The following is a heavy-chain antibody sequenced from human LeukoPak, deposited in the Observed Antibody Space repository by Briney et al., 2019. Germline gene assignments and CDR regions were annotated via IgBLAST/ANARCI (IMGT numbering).Heavy chain of an antibody. D-gene: IGHD3-16*01. CDR1: GFTFSSYW. Sequence: RPGGSLRLSCAASGFTFSSYWMSWVRQAPGKGLEWVANIKQDGSEKYYVDSVKGRFTISRDNAKNSLYLQMNSLRAEDTAVYYCARDTEGGSYYFDYWGQGTLVTVSS. J-gene: IGHJ4*02. V-gene: IGHV3-7*01. CDR3: ARDTEGGSYYFDY. CDR2: IKQDGSEK.